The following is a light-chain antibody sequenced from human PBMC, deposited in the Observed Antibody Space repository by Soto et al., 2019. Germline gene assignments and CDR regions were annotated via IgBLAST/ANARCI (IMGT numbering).Light chain of an antibody. J-gene: IGKJ1*01. CDR3: QQSYTTPPWT. V-gene: IGKV1-39*01. Sequence: DIQMTHSPSSLSASVCDRVTITFRASQSISNYLNWYQQKPGKAPKVLIYDASSLQGGVPSRFSGSGSGTDFTLTISSLQPEDFATYYCQQSYTTPPWTFGQGTKVDI. CDR1: QSISNY. CDR2: DAS.